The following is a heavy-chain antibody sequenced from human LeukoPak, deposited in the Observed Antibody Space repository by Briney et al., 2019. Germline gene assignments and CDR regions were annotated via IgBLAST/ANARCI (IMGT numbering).Heavy chain of an antibody. Sequence: GGSLRLSCAASGFTFSSYAMSWVRQAPGKGLEWVSAVSGSGGSTYYADSVKGRFTISRDNSKNTLYLQMNSLRAEDTAVYYCAKSVSEWFELGDIWGQGTMVTVSS. J-gene: IGHJ3*02. CDR3: AKSVSEWFELGDI. CDR1: GFTFSSYA. V-gene: IGHV3-23*01. CDR2: VSGSGGST. D-gene: IGHD3-10*01.